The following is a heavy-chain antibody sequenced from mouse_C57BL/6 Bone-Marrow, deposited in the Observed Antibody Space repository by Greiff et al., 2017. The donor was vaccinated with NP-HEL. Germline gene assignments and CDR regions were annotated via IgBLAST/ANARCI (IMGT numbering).Heavy chain of an antibody. CDR1: GYAFSSYW. Sequence: QVQLKESGAELVKPGASVKISCKASGYAFSSYWMNWVKQRTGQGLEWIGEIYPRSGNNYYNEQFKGKATLTADKYSSTAYMELRSLTSEDSAVYCSARGGIYYYSSSYDFDNWGQGTTLTVSS. J-gene: IGHJ2*01. CDR2: IYPRSGNN. V-gene: IGHV1-81*01. D-gene: IGHD1-1*01. CDR3: ARGGIYYYSSSYDFDN.